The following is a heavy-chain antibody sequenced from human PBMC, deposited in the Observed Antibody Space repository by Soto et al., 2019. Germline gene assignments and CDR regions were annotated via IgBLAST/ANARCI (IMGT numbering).Heavy chain of an antibody. CDR3: AKDVGGYSGYAFDY. D-gene: IGHD5-12*01. J-gene: IGHJ4*02. CDR2: ISTSGGST. Sequence: EVQLLECGGGLVQPGGSLRLSCAASGFTFSSDAMSWVRQAPGKGLEWVSVISTSGGSTYYADSVKDRFTISRDNSKNTLYLQMNSLRAEDTAVYYCAKDVGGYSGYAFDYWGQGTLVTVSS. CDR1: GFTFSSDA. V-gene: IGHV3-23*01.